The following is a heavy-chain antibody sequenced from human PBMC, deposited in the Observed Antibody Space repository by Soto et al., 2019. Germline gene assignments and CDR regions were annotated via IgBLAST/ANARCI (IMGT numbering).Heavy chain of an antibody. CDR3: ARGVLRFLEWSTTRYYYGMDV. Sequence: ASVKVSCTASGGTFSSYAISWVRQAPGQGLEWMGGIIPIFGTANYAQKFQGRVTITADKSTSTAYMELSSLRSEDTAVYYCARGVLRFLEWSTTRYYYGMDVWGQGTTVTVS. CDR2: IIPIFGTA. J-gene: IGHJ6*02. V-gene: IGHV1-69*06. D-gene: IGHD3-3*01. CDR1: GGTFSSYA.